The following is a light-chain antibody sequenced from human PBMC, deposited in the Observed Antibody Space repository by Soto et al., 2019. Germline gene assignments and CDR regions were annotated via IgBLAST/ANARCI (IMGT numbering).Light chain of an antibody. J-gene: IGKJ1*01. CDR3: QQYNDWPRT. CDR1: QSFSSN. V-gene: IGKV3-15*01. CDR2: GAS. Sequence: EIVMTQSPATLSVSPGERATLSCRASQSFSSNLAWFQHKPGQAPRLLIYGASTRATGIPARFSGSGSGTEFTLTISSLQSEDFAVYYCQQYNDWPRTCGQGTKVEI.